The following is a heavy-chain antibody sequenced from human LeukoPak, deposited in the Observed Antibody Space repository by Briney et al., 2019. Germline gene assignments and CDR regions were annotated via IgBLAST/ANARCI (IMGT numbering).Heavy chain of an antibody. V-gene: IGHV1-69*13. CDR2: IIPIFGTT. Sequence: ASVKVSRKASGGTFSSYAISWVRQAPGQGLEWMGGIIPIFGTTNYARKFQGRVTITADESTSTAYMELSSLRSEDTAVYYCARRGGSGSYYPREDNWFDPWGQGTLVAVSS. J-gene: IGHJ5*02. CDR1: GGTFSSYA. CDR3: ARRGGSGSYYPREDNWFDP. D-gene: IGHD3-10*01.